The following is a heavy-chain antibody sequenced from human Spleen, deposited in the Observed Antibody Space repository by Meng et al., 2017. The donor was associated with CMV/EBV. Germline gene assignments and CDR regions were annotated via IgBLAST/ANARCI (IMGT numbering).Heavy chain of an antibody. CDR3: AKDLEIVVVPAAMDFDY. J-gene: IGHJ4*02. D-gene: IGHD2-2*03. CDR2: IDSTGSST. Sequence: GGSLRLSCAASGFTFSSYWMHWVRQAPGKGLVWVSRIDSTGSSTAYADSVKGRFSVSRDNAKNTLYLQMNSLRAEDTAVYYCAKDLEIVVVPAAMDFDYWGQGTLVTVSS. CDR1: GFTFSSYW. V-gene: IGHV3-74*01.